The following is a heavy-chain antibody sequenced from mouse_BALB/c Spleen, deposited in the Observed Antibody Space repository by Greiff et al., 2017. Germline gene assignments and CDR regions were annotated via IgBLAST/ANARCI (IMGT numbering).Heavy chain of an antibody. Sequence: EVNVVESGGGLVQPGGSLRLSCATSGFTFSDFYMEWVRQPPGKRLEWIAASRNKANDYTTEYSASVKGRFIVSRDTSQSILYLQMNALRAEDTAIYYCARDAGYDAMDYWGQGTSVTVSS. CDR3: ARDAGYDAMDY. J-gene: IGHJ4*01. CDR2: SRNKANDYTT. CDR1: GFTFSDFY. V-gene: IGHV7-1*02.